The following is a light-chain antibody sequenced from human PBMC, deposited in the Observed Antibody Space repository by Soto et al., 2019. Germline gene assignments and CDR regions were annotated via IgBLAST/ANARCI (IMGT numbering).Light chain of an antibody. Sequence: QSVLTQPPSASGTPGQTVTISCSGSSSNIGDNPVSWYQQLPGAAPKLLIYINDQRPSGVPDRFSGSKSGTSASLAISGLQPEDEADYYCAAWDDSLNALFGTGTKVTVL. CDR1: SSNIGDNP. V-gene: IGLV1-44*01. J-gene: IGLJ1*01. CDR2: IND. CDR3: AAWDDSLNAL.